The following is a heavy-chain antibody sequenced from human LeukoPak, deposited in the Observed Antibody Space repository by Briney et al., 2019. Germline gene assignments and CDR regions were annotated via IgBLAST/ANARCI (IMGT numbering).Heavy chain of an antibody. CDR1: GYNFTSYY. CDR3: ATEIYPPRYCSGGSCWP. J-gene: IGHJ4*02. Sequence: ASVKVSCKASGYNFTSYYLHWVRQAPGRGPEWMGVISPSGGSTIYAQKFQGRVTMTEDTSTDTAYMELSSLRSEDTAVYYCATEIYPPRYCSGGSCWPWGQGTLVTVSS. CDR2: ISPSGGST. V-gene: IGHV1-46*01. D-gene: IGHD2-15*01.